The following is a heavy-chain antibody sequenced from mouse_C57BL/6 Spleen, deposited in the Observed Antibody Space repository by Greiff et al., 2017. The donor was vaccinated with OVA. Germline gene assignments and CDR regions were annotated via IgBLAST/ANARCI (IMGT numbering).Heavy chain of an antibody. V-gene: IGHV1-52*01. Sequence: QVQLQQPGAELVRPGSSVKLSCKASGYTFTSYWMHWVKQRPIQGLEWIGNIDPSDSETHYNQKFKDKATLTVDKSSSTAYMQLSSLTSEDSAVYYCARDYGTYYLDYWGQGTTLTVSS. CDR2: IDPSDSET. J-gene: IGHJ2*01. CDR1: GYTFTSYW. CDR3: ARDYGTYYLDY. D-gene: IGHD1-1*01.